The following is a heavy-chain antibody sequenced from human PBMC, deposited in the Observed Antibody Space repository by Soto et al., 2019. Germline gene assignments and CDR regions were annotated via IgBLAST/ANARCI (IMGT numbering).Heavy chain of an antibody. CDR3: ARPLIGNTFDL. J-gene: IGHJ3*01. Sequence: QAQLLQSGAEVKKPGASVKVSCKASGYTFINYFIHWVRQAPGQRLEWIGIVDPSRGSADYAQKFQGRVTMTTDVSTRTVFMDLSSLRSEDTAVYYCARPLIGNTFDLWGQGTTVIVSS. CDR2: VDPSRGSA. V-gene: IGHV1-46*01. CDR1: GYTFINYF. D-gene: IGHD2-21*01.